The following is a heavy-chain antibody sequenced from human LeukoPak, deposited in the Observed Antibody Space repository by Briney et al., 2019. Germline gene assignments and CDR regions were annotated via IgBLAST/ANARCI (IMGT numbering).Heavy chain of an antibody. Sequence: GGSLRLSCAAPGFTFSSYAMSWVRQAPGKGLEWVSAISGSGGSTYYADSVKGRFTISRDNSKSTLYLQMNSLRAEDTAVYYCAKAYGDYVGYYYGMDVWGQGTTVTVSS. CDR3: AKAYGDYVGYYYGMDV. CDR1: GFTFSSYA. CDR2: ISGSGGST. V-gene: IGHV3-23*01. J-gene: IGHJ6*02. D-gene: IGHD4-17*01.